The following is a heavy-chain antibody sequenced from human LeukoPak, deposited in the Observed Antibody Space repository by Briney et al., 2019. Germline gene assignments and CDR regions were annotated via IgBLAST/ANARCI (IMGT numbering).Heavy chain of an antibody. J-gene: IGHJ4*02. CDR3: ARDTLVPAEYSSSWYQVDY. V-gene: IGHV3-30*04. CDR1: GFTFSSYA. CDR2: ISYDGSNK. Sequence: SGGSLRLSCAASGFTFSSYAMHWVRQAPGKGLEWVAVISYDGSNKYYADSVKGRFTISRDNSKNTLYLQMNSLRAEDTAVYYCARDTLVPAEYSSSWYQVDYWGQGTLVTVSS. D-gene: IGHD6-13*01.